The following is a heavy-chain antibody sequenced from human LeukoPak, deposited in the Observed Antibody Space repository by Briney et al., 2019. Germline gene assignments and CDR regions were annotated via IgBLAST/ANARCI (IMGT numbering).Heavy chain of an antibody. V-gene: IGHV4-4*02. Sequence: SGTLSLTCAVSGGSISSSNWWSWVRQPPGKGLEWIGEIYHSGSTNYNPSLKSRVTISVDTSKNQFSLKLSSVTAADTAVYYCARGNYHDSSGLDYWGQGTLVTVSS. D-gene: IGHD3-22*01. CDR1: GGSISSSNW. CDR3: ARGNYHDSSGLDY. J-gene: IGHJ4*02. CDR2: IYHSGST.